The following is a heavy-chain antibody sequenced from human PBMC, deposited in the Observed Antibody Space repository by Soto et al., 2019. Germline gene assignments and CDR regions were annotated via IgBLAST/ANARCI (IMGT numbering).Heavy chain of an antibody. CDR1: GFPFTSNA. J-gene: IGHJ5*02. CDR2: ISGSGGST. D-gene: IGHD6-19*01. Sequence: EVQLLESGGGLVQPGGSLRLSCAASGFPFTSNAMSWVPQAPGKGLEWVSAISGSGGSTYYADSVKGRFTISRDNSKNTLYLQMNSLRAEDTAVYYCAKGHSSGWTDWFDPWGQGTLVTVSS. CDR3: AKGHSSGWTDWFDP. V-gene: IGHV3-23*01.